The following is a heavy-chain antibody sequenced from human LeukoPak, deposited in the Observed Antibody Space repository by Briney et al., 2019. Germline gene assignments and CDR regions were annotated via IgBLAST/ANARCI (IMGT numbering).Heavy chain of an antibody. Sequence: GGSLRLSCAASGFTFSTYSMHWVRQAPGKGLVWVPRINSGGTTTNYADSVKGRFTISRDNAKNTLYLQMNSLRGEDTAVYYCATSNWFDPWGQGTLVTVSS. CDR3: ATSNWFDP. CDR1: GFTFSTYS. CDR2: INSGGTTT. V-gene: IGHV3-74*01. D-gene: IGHD2-2*01. J-gene: IGHJ5*02.